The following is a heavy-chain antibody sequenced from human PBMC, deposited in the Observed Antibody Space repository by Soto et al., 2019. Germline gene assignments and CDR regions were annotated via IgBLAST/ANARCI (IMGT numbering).Heavy chain of an antibody. CDR1: GFTFGDYA. V-gene: IGHV3-23*01. CDR3: AKGGSGGFPRYFDY. CDR2: IGGGGGYT. Sequence: PGGSLRLSCAASGFTFGDYAMSWVRQAPGKGLEWVSAIGGGGGYTYNADSVKGRFTISRDNSKNTVSLQLNSLKVEDTAVYFCAKGGSGGFPRYFDYRGQGTLVTVS. J-gene: IGHJ4*02. D-gene: IGHD2-15*01.